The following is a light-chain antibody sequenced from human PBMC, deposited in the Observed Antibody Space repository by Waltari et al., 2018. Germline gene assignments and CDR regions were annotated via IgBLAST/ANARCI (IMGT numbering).Light chain of an antibody. Sequence: QSALTQPASVSGSPGQSINISCTGTIRDVGGYKYVSWYQQHPGDVPRLLICDVVKRPSGVSSRFSGSKSDNTARLTISGLQAADEAHYYCSSFTSSSSFVFGSGTKVTV. CDR3: SSFTSSSSFV. J-gene: IGLJ1*01. V-gene: IGLV2-14*03. CDR2: DVV. CDR1: IRDVGGYKY.